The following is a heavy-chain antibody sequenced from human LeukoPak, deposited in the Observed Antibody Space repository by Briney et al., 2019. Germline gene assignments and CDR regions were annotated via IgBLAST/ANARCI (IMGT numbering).Heavy chain of an antibody. CDR2: MSPNSGNT. CDR3: ARTYYDSSGYYLGLGY. D-gene: IGHD3-22*01. V-gene: IGHV1-8*01. Sequence: ASVKVSCKASGYTFTSYDINWVRQATGQGLEWMGWMSPNSGNTGYAQKFQGRVTMTRNTSISTAYMELSSLRSEDTAVYYCARTYYDSSGYYLGLGYWGQGTLVTVSS. CDR1: GYTFTSYD. J-gene: IGHJ4*02.